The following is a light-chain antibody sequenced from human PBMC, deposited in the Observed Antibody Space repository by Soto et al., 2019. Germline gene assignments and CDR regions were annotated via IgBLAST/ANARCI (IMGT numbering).Light chain of an antibody. CDR3: CSYGGGGV. CDR1: SSDFGGYKY. CDR2: DVS. V-gene: IGLV2-11*01. Sequence: QSALTQPRSVSGSPGQSVSISCAGTSSDFGGYKYVSWYQQHPGKAPKLMIFDVSERPSGVPDRFSGSKSGNTASLTISGLGAEEGADYFCCSYGGGGVSGGGPKLTVL. J-gene: IGLJ3*02.